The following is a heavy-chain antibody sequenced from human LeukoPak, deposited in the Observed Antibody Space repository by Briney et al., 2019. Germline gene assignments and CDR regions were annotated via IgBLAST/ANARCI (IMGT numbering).Heavy chain of an antibody. CDR3: ASGATVVPSEWLVLREVVY. Sequence: SETLSLTCAVSGYSISSGYYWGLIRQPPGKGLEWIGSIYHSGSTYYNPSLKSRVTISVDTSKNQFSLKLSSVTAADTAVYYCASGATVVPSEWLVLREVVYWGQGTLVTVSS. V-gene: IGHV4-38-2*01. D-gene: IGHD6-19*01. CDR1: GYSISSGYY. J-gene: IGHJ4*02. CDR2: IYHSGST.